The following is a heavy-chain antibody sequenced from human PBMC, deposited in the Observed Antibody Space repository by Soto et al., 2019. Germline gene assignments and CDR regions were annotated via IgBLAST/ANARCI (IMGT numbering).Heavy chain of an antibody. CDR1: GFTFSSYS. CDR2: ITTRSNYI. Sequence: PGGSLRLSCVASGFTFSSYSMNWVRQAPGKGLEWVSLITTRSNYIYYADSVKGRFTISRDNAKNSLYLQMSSLRAEDTAVYYCARMGSQRYYYYGMDVWGQGTTVTVSS. V-gene: IGHV3-21*01. CDR3: ARMGSQRYYYYGMDV. J-gene: IGHJ6*02. D-gene: IGHD6-25*01.